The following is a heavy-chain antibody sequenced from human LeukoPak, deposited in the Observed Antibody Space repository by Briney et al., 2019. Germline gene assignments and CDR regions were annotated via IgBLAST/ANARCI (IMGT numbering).Heavy chain of an antibody. D-gene: IGHD3-22*01. V-gene: IGHV3-9*01. CDR1: GFTFNDYA. J-gene: IGHJ4*02. CDR2: ISWNSGSI. Sequence: PGGSLRLSCAASGFTFNDYAMHWVRQAPGKGLEWVSGISWNSGSIGYADSVKGRFTISRDNAKNSLYLQMNSLRAEDTALYYCARGAYYYDSSGYYPGYWGQGTLVTVSS. CDR3: ARGAYYYDSSGYYPGY.